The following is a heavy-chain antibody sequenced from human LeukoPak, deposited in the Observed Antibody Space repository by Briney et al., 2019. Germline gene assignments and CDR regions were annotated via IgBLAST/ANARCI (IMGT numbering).Heavy chain of an antibody. CDR2: IRYDEHNK. Sequence: PGGSLRLSCAASGFTFSTYSMNWVRQAPGKGLEWVAFIRYDEHNKYYADSVKGRFTISRDNSKNTLYLQMDSLRVDDTAVYYCCDYSNPYDAFDIRGQGAMVTVSS. D-gene: IGHD4-11*01. J-gene: IGHJ3*02. CDR1: GFTFSTYS. V-gene: IGHV3-30*02. CDR3: CDYSNPYDAFDI.